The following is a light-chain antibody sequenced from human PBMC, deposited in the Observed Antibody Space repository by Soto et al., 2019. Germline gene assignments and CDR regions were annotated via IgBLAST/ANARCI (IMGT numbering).Light chain of an antibody. CDR3: QQYNSYSWT. V-gene: IGKV1-5*03. CDR1: RTISGW. J-gene: IGKJ1*01. CDR2: KAS. Sequence: DIQMTQSPSTLSASVGDRVTITCRASRTISGWLAWYQQKPGKAPKLLIYKASSLESGVPSRFSGSGSGTEFTLTISSLQPDDLATYYCQQYNSYSWTFGQGTKVEIK.